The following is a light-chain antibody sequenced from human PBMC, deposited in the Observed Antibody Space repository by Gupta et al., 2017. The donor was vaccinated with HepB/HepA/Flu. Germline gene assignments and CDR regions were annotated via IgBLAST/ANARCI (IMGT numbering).Light chain of an antibody. CDR3: QQRDSTPLT. V-gene: IGKV1-39*01. J-gene: IGKJ4*01. Sequence: DIQMTQSPSSLSASVGDRVTITCRASQSISSYLNWYQQKPGKAPKLLIYAASRVQSGVPSRFSGSGSGTDFTLTISSRQPEDFATYYCQQRDSTPLTFGGGTKVEIK. CDR1: QSISSY. CDR2: AAS.